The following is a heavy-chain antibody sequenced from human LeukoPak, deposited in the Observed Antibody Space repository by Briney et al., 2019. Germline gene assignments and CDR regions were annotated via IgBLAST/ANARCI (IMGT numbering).Heavy chain of an antibody. D-gene: IGHD2-2*01. V-gene: IGHV3-23*01. CDR1: GFTFSNYA. CDR2: ISDSAVGT. Sequence: GGSLRLSSATSGFTFSNYAMSWGRQALGKGLEWVSFISDSAVGTYYTDSVKGRFTISRDNSKNTLYLQMNSLRAEDTAIYYCAKDYCSSTSCPQKDWGQGTLVTVSS. CDR3: AKDYCSSTSCPQKD. J-gene: IGHJ4*02.